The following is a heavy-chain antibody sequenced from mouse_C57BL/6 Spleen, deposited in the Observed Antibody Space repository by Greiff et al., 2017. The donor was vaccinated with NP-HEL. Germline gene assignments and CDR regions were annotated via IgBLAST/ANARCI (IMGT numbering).Heavy chain of an antibody. J-gene: IGHJ3*01. CDR1: GYTFTSYW. CDR3: ARSVDYGNYEGFAY. CDR2: IDPSDSYT. Sequence: QVQLQQPGAELVMPGASVKLSCKASGYTFTSYWMHWVKQRPGQGLEWIGEIDPSDSYTNYNQKFKGKSTLTVDKSSSTAYMQLSSLTSEDSAVYYCARSVDYGNYEGFAYWGQGTLVTVSA. V-gene: IGHV1-69*01. D-gene: IGHD2-1*01.